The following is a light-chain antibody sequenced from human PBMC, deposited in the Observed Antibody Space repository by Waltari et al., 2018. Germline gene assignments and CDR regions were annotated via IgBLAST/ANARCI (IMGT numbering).Light chain of an antibody. CDR3: CSYAGRSTLV. CDR2: EVN. J-gene: IGLJ3*02. Sequence: QSALTQPASVSGSPGQSITISCTGTSRDVGASNLISWYQQHPGKAPTLMIYEVNKRPSGVSNRFSGSKSDNTASLTISGLQAEDEADYYCCSYAGRSTLVFGGGTNLTVL. V-gene: IGLV2-23*02. CDR1: SRDVGASNL.